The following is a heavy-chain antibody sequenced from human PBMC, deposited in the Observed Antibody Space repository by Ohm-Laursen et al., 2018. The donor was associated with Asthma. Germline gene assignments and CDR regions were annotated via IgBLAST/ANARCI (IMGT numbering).Heavy chain of an antibody. Sequence: GSLRLSCTASGFTFSSYAMHWVRQAPGKGLEYVSAISSNGGSTYYADSVKGRFTISRDNSKNTLYLQMSSLRAEDTAVYYCVKGVIEDIVVVVAAFYWGQGTLVTVSS. CDR1: GFTFSSYA. D-gene: IGHD2-15*01. J-gene: IGHJ4*02. CDR3: VKGVIEDIVVVVAAFY. CDR2: ISSNGGST. V-gene: IGHV3-64D*08.